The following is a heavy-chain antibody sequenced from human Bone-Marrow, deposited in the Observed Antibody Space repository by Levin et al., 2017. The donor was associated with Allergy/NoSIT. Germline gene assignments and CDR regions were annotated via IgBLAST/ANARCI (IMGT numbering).Heavy chain of an antibody. Sequence: LPGGSLRLSCVASGFTFSDYTMHWVRQTPGKGLEWVAVISNDGTGNYKYYTDSVKGRFTISKDTSQNTVSLQMNSLRVEDTAVYFCARDQWGRIAPGGYLEHWGQGILVTVSS. J-gene: IGHJ4*02. CDR2: ISNDGTGNYK. V-gene: IGHV3-30*04. CDR3: ARDQWGRIAPGGYLEH. CDR1: GFTFSDYT. D-gene: IGHD6-13*01.